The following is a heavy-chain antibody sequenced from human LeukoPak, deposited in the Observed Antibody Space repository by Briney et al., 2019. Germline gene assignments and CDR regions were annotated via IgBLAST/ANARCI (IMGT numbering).Heavy chain of an antibody. CDR1: GYSFTNYC. J-gene: IGHJ6*03. CDR2: IYPGDSDS. CDR3: ARRSSTYYMDV. Sequence: GASMNISCNGSGYSFTNYCIGWVRHTRGKGQGWRGIIYPGDSDSRYSPSFQGQVTISAHKSISTAYLQWSSLKASDTTMYYCARRSSTYYMDVWGKGTTVTVSS. D-gene: IGHD2/OR15-2a*01. V-gene: IGHV5-51*01.